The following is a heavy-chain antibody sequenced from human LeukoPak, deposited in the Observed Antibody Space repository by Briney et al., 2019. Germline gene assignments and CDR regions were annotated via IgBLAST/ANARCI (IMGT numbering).Heavy chain of an antibody. J-gene: IGHJ5*02. CDR1: GFTFSGYG. CDR3: AKDVIRSMVRGAPSPNWFDP. V-gene: IGHV3-30*18. D-gene: IGHD3-10*01. Sequence: PGRSLRLSCAASGFTFSGYGMHWVRQAPGKGLGWVAVISYDGSNKYCADSVKGRFTISRDNSKNTLYLQMNSLRAEDTAVYYCAKDVIRSMVRGAPSPNWFDPWGQGTLVTVSS. CDR2: ISYDGSNK.